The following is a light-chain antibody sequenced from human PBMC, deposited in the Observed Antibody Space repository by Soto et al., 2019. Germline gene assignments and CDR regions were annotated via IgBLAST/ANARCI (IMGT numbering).Light chain of an antibody. Sequence: EVVMTQSPATLSVSPGEGATLSCRASQSVSTNLAWYQQKPGQAPGLLIYVASTRATGVPARFSGSGSGTDFTLTIISLQSDDLAVYYCQQYNDWPYTFGQGTKLGIK. CDR2: VAS. V-gene: IGKV3-15*01. J-gene: IGKJ2*01. CDR3: QQYNDWPYT. CDR1: QSVSTN.